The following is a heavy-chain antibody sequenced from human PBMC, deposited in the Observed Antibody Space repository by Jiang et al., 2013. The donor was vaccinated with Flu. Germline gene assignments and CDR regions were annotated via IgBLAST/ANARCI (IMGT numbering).Heavy chain of an antibody. D-gene: IGHD2-15*01. CDR3: ARHRAEATPSDAFDL. CDR2: IYPGDSDT. Sequence: GAEVKKPGESLKISCKGSGYSFTSYWIGWVRQMPGKGLEWMGIIYPGDSDTRYSPSFQGQVTISADKSISTAYLQWSSLKASDTAIYFCARHRAEATPSDAFDLWGQGTMVTVSS. J-gene: IGHJ3*01. V-gene: IGHV5-51*01. CDR1: GYSFTSYW.